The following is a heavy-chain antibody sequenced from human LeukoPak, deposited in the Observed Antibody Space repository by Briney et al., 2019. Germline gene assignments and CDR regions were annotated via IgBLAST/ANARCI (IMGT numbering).Heavy chain of an antibody. Sequence: PSETLSLTCTVSGGSISSYYWSWIRQPPGKGLEWIGYIYYSGSTNNNPSLKSRVTISVDTSKNQFSLKLSSVTAADTAVYYCARVPGGYYDFWSGYSPGYYYYYMDVWGKGTTVTVSS. J-gene: IGHJ6*03. D-gene: IGHD3-3*01. CDR1: GGSISSYY. CDR3: ARVPGGYYDFWSGYSPGYYYYYMDV. V-gene: IGHV4-59*01. CDR2: IYYSGST.